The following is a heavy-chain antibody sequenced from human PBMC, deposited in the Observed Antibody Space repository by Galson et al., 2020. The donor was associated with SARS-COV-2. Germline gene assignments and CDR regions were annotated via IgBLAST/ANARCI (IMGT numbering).Heavy chain of an antibody. V-gene: IGHV4-39*07. CDR3: ARKAATYDY. Sequence: ASTTLSPSCSPAGALITSTRYYWGWIRPPPGKGLEWIGSAYYTGSTFYNPSLKSRVTISVDTSKNQLYLKLTSVTAAHTAVYDCARKAATYDYWGQGMLVIVSS. CDR2: AYYTGST. D-gene: IGHD6-25*01. CDR1: GALITSTRYY. J-gene: IGHJ4*02.